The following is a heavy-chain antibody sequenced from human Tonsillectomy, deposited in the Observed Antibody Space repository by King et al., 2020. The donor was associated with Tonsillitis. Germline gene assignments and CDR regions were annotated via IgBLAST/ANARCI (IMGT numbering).Heavy chain of an antibody. CDR2: IYTSGST. V-gene: IGHV4-4*07. J-gene: IGHJ5*02. D-gene: IGHD6-13*01. CDR3: AREAAAATGDCFDP. Sequence: QLQESGPGLVKPSETLSLTCTVSGGSISSYYWSWIRQPAGKGLEWIGRIYTSGSTNYNPSLKSRVTMSVDTSKTQFSLKLSPVTAADTAVYYCAREAAAATGDCFDPWGQGTLVTVSS. CDR1: GGSISSYY.